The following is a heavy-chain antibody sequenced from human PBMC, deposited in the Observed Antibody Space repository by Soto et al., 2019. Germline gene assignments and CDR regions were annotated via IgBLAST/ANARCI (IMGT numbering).Heavy chain of an antibody. CDR1: GGSISSSSYY. CDR3: ARDSYYYDSSGYVDY. Sequence: SETLSLTCTVSGGSISSSSYYWGWIRQHPGKGLEWIGYIYYSGSTYYKPSLKSRVTKSEDTSKNQFSLKLSSVTAAYTSLYYCARDSYYYDSSGYVDYWGQGTLVTVSS. V-gene: IGHV4-31*03. J-gene: IGHJ4*02. D-gene: IGHD3-22*01. CDR2: IYYSGST.